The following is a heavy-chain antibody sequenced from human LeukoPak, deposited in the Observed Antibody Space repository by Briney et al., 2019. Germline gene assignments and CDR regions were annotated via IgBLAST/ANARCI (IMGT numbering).Heavy chain of an antibody. V-gene: IGHV4-39*01. CDR2: IFYSGNT. D-gene: IGHD6-25*01. Sequence: SETLSLTCTVSGGSISSSISYWGWIRQPPGKGLEWIGSIFYSGNTYYNPSLKSRVTLSVDTSKSQFSLKMTSVTAADTAVYYCARGGNVSVPFDYWGQGTLVTVSS. CDR3: ARGGNVSVPFDY. J-gene: IGHJ4*02. CDR1: GGSISSSISY.